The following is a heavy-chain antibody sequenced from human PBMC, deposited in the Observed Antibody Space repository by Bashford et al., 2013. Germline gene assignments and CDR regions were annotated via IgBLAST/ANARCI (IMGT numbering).Heavy chain of an antibody. CDR2: LNPTTGQT. J-gene: IGHJ4*02. CDR1: GGTFSSYA. Sequence: ASVKVSCKASGGTFSSYAISWVRQAPGQGLEWMGWLNPTTGQTGTAQKFQGRVTVTWDMSIRTVYMELTSLRYDDTALYFCARQGQVDGFDFWGQGTLVTVSS. CDR3: ARQGQVDGFDF. V-gene: IGHV1-8*02.